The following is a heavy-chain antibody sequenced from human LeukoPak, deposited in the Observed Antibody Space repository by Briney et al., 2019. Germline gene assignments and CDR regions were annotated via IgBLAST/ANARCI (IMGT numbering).Heavy chain of an antibody. V-gene: IGHV3-73*01. Sequence: GGSLRLSCAASGFTFSDSAVHWVRQASGKGLEWVGRIRSQANTYATAYAASVKGRFTISRDDSKNTAYLQMNSLKTEDTAVYYCARARVDTAMADFDYWGQGTLVTVSS. CDR1: GFTFSDSA. J-gene: IGHJ4*02. CDR2: IRSQANTYAT. D-gene: IGHD5-18*01. CDR3: ARARVDTAMADFDY.